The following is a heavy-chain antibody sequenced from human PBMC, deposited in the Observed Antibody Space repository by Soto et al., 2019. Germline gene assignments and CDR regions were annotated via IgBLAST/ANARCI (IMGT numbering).Heavy chain of an antibody. V-gene: IGHV3-21*01. J-gene: IGHJ4*02. CDR3: ARRHPPYYDSSGYPTPDFDY. CDR2: ISSSSSYI. CDR1: GFTFSSYS. D-gene: IGHD3-22*01. Sequence: GGSLRLSCAASGFTFSSYSMNWVRQAPGKGLEWVSSISSSSSYIYYADSVKGRFTISRDNAKNSLYLQMNSLRAEDTAVYYCARRHPPYYDSSGYPTPDFDYWGQGTLVTVSS.